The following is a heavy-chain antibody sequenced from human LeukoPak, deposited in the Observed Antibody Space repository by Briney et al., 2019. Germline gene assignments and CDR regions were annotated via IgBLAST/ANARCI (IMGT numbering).Heavy chain of an antibody. J-gene: IGHJ4*02. V-gene: IGHV3-53*01. D-gene: IGHD6-13*01. CDR2: IYSGGDT. CDR3: AKDRIAAAPFYFDY. CDR1: GFTVSNNY. Sequence: PGGSLRLSCAASGFTVSNNYMSWVRQAPGKGLEWVSVIYSGGDTYYADSVKGRFSISRDNSKNTLYLQMNSLRAEDTAVYYCAKDRIAAAPFYFDYWGQGTLVTVSS.